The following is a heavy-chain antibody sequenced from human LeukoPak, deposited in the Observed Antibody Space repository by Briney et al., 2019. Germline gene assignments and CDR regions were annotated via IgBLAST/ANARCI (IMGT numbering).Heavy chain of an antibody. D-gene: IGHD6-6*01. CDR2: IIPIFGTA. Sequence: SVKVSCKASGGTFSSYAISWVRQAPGQGLEWMGGIIPIFGTANYAQKFQGRVTITTDESTSTAYMELSGLRSEDTAVYYCARGARSSLYYFDYWGQGTLVTVSS. CDR3: ARGARSSLYYFDY. J-gene: IGHJ4*02. V-gene: IGHV1-69*05. CDR1: GGTFSSYA.